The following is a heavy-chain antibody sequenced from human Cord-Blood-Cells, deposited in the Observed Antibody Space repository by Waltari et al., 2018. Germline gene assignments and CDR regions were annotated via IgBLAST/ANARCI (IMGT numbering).Heavy chain of an antibody. D-gene: IGHD3-10*01. CDR2: IIAIIGKG. CDR1: GGTFSSYA. Sequence: QVQLVQSGAEVKKPGSSVKVSCKASGGTFSSYAISWVRQAPGQGLEWRGGIIAIIGKGKYAQKVQGRVTTTADESTSTAYMEMSSLRSEDTAVYYCARGGSGSYYNYYYGMDVWGQGTTVTVSS. CDR3: ARGGSGSYYNYYYGMDV. V-gene: IGHV1-69*01. J-gene: IGHJ6*02.